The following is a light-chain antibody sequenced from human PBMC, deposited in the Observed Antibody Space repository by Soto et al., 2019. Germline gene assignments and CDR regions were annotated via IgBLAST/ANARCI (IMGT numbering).Light chain of an antibody. CDR2: DAS. CDR3: QQTYSTPWT. J-gene: IGKJ1*01. Sequence: DIQMTQSPSSLSASVGDRVTITCRASQNINSYLNWYQQKPGKAPKLLIHDASSLQSGVPSRFSGSGSETDFALTISSLQPEDFATIYCQQTYSTPWTFGPGTKV. CDR1: QNINSY. V-gene: IGKV1-39*01.